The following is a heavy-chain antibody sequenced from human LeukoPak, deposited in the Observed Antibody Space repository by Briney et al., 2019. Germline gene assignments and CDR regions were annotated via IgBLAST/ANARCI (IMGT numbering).Heavy chain of an antibody. Sequence: PGGSLRLSCAASGFTFREYSMNWVRQSPGKALECLSYISSTSSTICNADSVKDRFTVSRDNVKNSLSLQKNSLRDDDTAVYYCARGARYNWNNEDPWYWGQGALVTVSS. J-gene: IGHJ4*02. V-gene: IGHV3-48*02. D-gene: IGHD1/OR15-1a*01. CDR3: ARGARYNWNNEDPWY. CDR2: ISSTSSTI. CDR1: GFTFREYS.